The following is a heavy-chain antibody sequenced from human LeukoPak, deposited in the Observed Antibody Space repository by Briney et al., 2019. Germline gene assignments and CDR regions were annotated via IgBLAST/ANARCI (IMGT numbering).Heavy chain of an antibody. V-gene: IGHV3-7*01. CDR1: GFIFSSYW. J-gene: IGHJ4*02. D-gene: IGHD3-16*01. Sequence: QPGGSLRLSCATSGFIFSSYWMSWVRQAPGKGLEWVANIKQDGSEKEYADSVKGRFTISRDNAKNSLFLQVNSLRAEDTAMYYCARGTGVPFWGYWGQGTLATVSS. CDR2: IKQDGSEK. CDR3: ARGTGVPFWGY.